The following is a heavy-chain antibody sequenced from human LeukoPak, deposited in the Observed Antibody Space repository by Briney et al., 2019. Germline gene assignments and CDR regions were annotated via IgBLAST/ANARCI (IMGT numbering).Heavy chain of an antibody. Sequence: KPSETLSLTCTVSGGSISSYYWSWLRQPPGKGLEWIGYIYYSGSTNYNPSLKSRVTISVDTSKNQFSLKLSSVTAADTAVYYCARIGYYDHHWFDPWGQGTLVTVSS. V-gene: IGHV4-59*12. CDR1: GGSISSYY. D-gene: IGHD3-22*01. J-gene: IGHJ5*02. CDR3: ARIGYYDHHWFDP. CDR2: IYYSGST.